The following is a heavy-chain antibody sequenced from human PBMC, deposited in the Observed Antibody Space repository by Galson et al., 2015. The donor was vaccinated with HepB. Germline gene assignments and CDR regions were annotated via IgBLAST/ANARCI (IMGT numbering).Heavy chain of an antibody. CDR1: GFTFSSYW. D-gene: IGHD4-17*01. CDR3: ARDDHFNDYGDYAYWYFDL. Sequence: SLRLSCAASGFTFSSYWMHWVRQAPGKGLVWVSRINSDGSSTSYADSVKGRFTICRDNAKNTLYLQMNSLRAEDTAVYYCARDDHFNDYGDYAYWYFDLWGRGTLVTVSS. J-gene: IGHJ2*01. V-gene: IGHV3-74*01. CDR2: INSDGSST.